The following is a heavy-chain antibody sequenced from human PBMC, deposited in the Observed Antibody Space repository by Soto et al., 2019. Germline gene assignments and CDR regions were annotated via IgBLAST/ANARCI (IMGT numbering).Heavy chain of an antibody. D-gene: IGHD6-13*01. Sequence: GSLRLSCAASGFAFSTYAVTWVLQCPGKGLEWVSVISGSGGSSYYADSVKGRFTISRDNSKNTLFLQMNGLRAEDTAVYYCAKVTKRAAAGRYEYYKYGMDVWGQGTTVTVSS. CDR2: ISGSGGSS. CDR3: AKVTKRAAAGRYEYYKYGMDV. J-gene: IGHJ6*02. CDR1: GFAFSTYA. V-gene: IGHV3-23*01.